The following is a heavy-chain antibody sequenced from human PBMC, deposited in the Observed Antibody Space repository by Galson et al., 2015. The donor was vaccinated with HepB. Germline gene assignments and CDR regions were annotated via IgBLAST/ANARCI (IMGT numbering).Heavy chain of an antibody. CDR2: IWYDGSNK. D-gene: IGHD6-13*01. CDR3: ARDQRAQYSSTSYWYFDL. J-gene: IGHJ2*01. V-gene: IGHV3-33*08. Sequence: SLRLSCAASGFTFSSYAMHWVRQAPGKGLEWVAVIWYDGSNKYYADSVKGRFTISRDNSKNTLYLQMNSLRAEDTAVYYCARDQRAQYSSTSYWYFDLWGRGTLVTVSS. CDR1: GFTFSSYA.